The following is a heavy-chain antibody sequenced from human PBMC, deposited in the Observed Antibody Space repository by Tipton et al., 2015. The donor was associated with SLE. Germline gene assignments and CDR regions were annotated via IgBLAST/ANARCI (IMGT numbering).Heavy chain of an antibody. Sequence: TLSLTCAVYGGSFSGYFWTWIRQPPGKGLEWIGEVNYSGSTSYYPSLKSRVTISLHTSKNQFSLRLSSVTAADTAVYFCARDLDGGNSGPFFDFWGQGTLVTVSS. D-gene: IGHD4-23*01. CDR1: GGSFSGYF. CDR3: ARDLDGGNSGPFFDF. CDR2: VNYSGST. J-gene: IGHJ4*02. V-gene: IGHV4-34*01.